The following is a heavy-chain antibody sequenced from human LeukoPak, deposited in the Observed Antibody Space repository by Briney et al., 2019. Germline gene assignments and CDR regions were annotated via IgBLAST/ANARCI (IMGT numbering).Heavy chain of an antibody. CDR3: ARHRGGYSSSWYELDY. D-gene: IGHD6-13*01. CDR1: GYNFTKYW. J-gene: IGHJ4*02. Sequence: GESLKISCKGSGYNFTKYWVAWVRQMPGKGLEWMGIIYPGDSDTRYSPSFQGQVTISADKSISTAYLQWSSLKASDTAMYYCARHRGGYSSSWYELDYWGQGTLVTVSS. CDR2: IYPGDSDT. V-gene: IGHV5-51*01.